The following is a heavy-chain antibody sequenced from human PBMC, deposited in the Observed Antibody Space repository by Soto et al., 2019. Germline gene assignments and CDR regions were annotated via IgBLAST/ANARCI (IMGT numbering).Heavy chain of an antibody. J-gene: IGHJ4*02. D-gene: IGHD2-2*01. CDR3: ARDLVPAAKEGSDY. Sequence: GASVKVSCKASGGTFSSYTISWVRQAPGQGLEWMGRIIPILGIANYAQKFQGRVTITADKFTSTAYMELSSLRSEDTAVYYCARDLVPAAKEGSDYWGQGTLVTVSS. CDR1: GGTFSSYT. V-gene: IGHV1-69*04. CDR2: IIPILGIA.